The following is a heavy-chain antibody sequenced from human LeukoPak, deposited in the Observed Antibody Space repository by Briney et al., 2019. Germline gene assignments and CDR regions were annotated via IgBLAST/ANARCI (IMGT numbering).Heavy chain of an antibody. V-gene: IGHV3-11*01. CDR1: GFTFSGHD. CDR2: ISISGRII. J-gene: IGHJ4*02. CDR3: ARADGPGSPWDY. D-gene: IGHD3-10*01. Sequence: GGSLRLSCVASGFTFSGHDMSWIGQAPGKGLEGVSYISISGRIIDYADSVKGRFTISRDNAKNSLYLQMNSLTTEDTAVYFCARADGPGSPWDYWGQGTLVTVSS.